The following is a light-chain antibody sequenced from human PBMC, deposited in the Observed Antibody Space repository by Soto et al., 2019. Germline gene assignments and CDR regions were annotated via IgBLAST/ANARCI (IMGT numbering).Light chain of an antibody. CDR2: AAS. CDR1: QVISSW. V-gene: IGKV1-12*01. J-gene: IGKJ4*01. CDR3: QQANSFQLT. Sequence: DIQMTQSPSSVSASVGDRVTITCRASQVISSWLAWYQQKAGKAPKLLIYAASSLQSGVPSRFSGSGSGTDFTLAISSLQTEDFETYYCQQANSFQLTFGGGTKVEIK.